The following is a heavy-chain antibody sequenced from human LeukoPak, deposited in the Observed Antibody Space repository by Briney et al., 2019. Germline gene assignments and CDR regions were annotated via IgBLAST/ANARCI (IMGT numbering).Heavy chain of an antibody. J-gene: IGHJ4*02. V-gene: IGHV1-46*01. Sequence: ASVKVSCKASGYTFTSYYMHWVRQAPGQGLEWMGIINPSGGSTSYAQKLQGRVTMTRDTSTSTVYMELSSLRSEDTAVYYCARNGIAAAGDYWGQGTLVTVSS. CDR2: INPSGGST. D-gene: IGHD6-13*01. CDR3: ARNGIAAAGDY. CDR1: GYTFTSYY.